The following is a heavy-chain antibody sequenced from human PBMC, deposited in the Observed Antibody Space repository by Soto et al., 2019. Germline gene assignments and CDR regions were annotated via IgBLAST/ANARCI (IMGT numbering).Heavy chain of an antibody. CDR2: ILYDGTKQ. V-gene: IGHV3-30*02. Sequence: GGSLRLSCATSGFTFSHCGFHWVRRAPGKGLEWVAFILYDGTKQYYADSVKGRFTISRDNSKNTLYLQMNSLRAEDTAVYYCAKDPTWSGELEPYYYYGMDVWGQGTTVTVSS. D-gene: IGHD3-10*01. CDR1: GFTFSHCG. CDR3: AKDPTWSGELEPYYYYGMDV. J-gene: IGHJ6*02.